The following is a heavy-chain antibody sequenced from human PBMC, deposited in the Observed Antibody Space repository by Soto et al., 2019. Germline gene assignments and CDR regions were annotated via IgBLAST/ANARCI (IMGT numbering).Heavy chain of an antibody. Sequence: QVQLVQSGAEVKKPGSSVKVSCKASGGTFSSYAISWVRQAPGQGLEWMGGIIPIFGTANYAQKFQGRVTITADESTSTAYMELRSLRSEDTAVYYCAKGGSSTIYNWYFDLWGRGTLVTVSS. J-gene: IGHJ2*01. CDR2: IIPIFGTA. CDR3: AKGGSSTIYNWYFDL. V-gene: IGHV1-69*01. D-gene: IGHD1-26*01. CDR1: GGTFSSYA.